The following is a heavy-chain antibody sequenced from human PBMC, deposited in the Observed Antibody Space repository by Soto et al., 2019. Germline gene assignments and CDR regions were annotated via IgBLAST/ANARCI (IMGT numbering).Heavy chain of an antibody. CDR2: IYYSRST. J-gene: IGHJ4*02. D-gene: IGHD3-16*02. V-gene: IGHV4-61*01. CDR1: GGSVSSGSYY. CDR3: ASLYRRDAHFGY. Sequence: SSATLSLTCTVSGGSVSSGSYYWSWIRQPPGKGLVWLGYIYYSRSTNYNPSLTSRVTITVDTSKNQVSRKLSSVTAADTAVYYFASLYRRDAHFGYWGPGTLVTVPS.